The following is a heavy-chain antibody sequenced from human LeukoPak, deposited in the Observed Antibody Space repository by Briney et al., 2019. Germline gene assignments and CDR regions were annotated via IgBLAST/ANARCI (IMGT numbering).Heavy chain of an antibody. D-gene: IGHD1-26*01. J-gene: IGHJ2*01. CDR1: GGTFSSYA. CDR2: IIPIFGTA. V-gene: IGHV1-69*05. CDR3: ARLREDWYFDL. Sequence: ASVKVSCKASGGTFSSYAISWVRQAPGQGLEWMGRIIPIFGTANYAQKFQGRVTITTDESTCTAYMELSSLRSEDTAVYYCARLREDWYFDLWGRGTLVTVSS.